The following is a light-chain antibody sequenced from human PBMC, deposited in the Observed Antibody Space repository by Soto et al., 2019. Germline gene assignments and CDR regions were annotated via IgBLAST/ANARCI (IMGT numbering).Light chain of an antibody. CDR1: QSVSRF. V-gene: IGKV3-15*01. CDR2: DTS. CDR3: QQYDNWPPCT. J-gene: IGKJ2*02. Sequence: EIVMTQSPATLSVSPGERVTLSCRASQSVSRFLAWYQQRPGQAPRLLIYDTSTRATGVPARFSGSGSGTEFSLTISSLQSEDFACYYCQQYDNWPPCTCGQGTKLEVK.